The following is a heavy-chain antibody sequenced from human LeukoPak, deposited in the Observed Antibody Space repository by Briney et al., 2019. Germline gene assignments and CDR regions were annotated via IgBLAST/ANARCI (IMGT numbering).Heavy chain of an antibody. Sequence: SETLSLTCTVSSGSLSSSNYYWSWVRQPAGTGLEWLGRISTIGITNYNPSLNSRVTISIDTSKNQFSLKLSSVTAADTAVYYCARDGCGGSCFHYYYYYMDVWGKGTTVTISS. J-gene: IGHJ6*03. CDR1: SGSLSSSNYY. CDR3: ARDGCGGSCFHYYYYYMDV. D-gene: IGHD2-15*01. V-gene: IGHV4-61*02. CDR2: ISTIGIT.